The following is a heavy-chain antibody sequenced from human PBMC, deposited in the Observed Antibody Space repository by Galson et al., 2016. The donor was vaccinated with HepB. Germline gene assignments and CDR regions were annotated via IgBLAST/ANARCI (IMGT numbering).Heavy chain of an antibody. CDR3: ATVGSSNWYSWYFDL. V-gene: IGHV3-15*01. D-gene: IGHD6-13*01. J-gene: IGHJ2*01. CDR1: GITVTDTW. CDR2: IRSNAEGGRT. Sequence: SLRLSCAGSGITVTDTWMTWLRQAPGKGLEWVARIRSNAEGGRTEYAAPVEGRFTISRDDSTDILYLQMRSLNTDDTAVYYCATVGSSNWYSWYFDLWGRGTLVTVSS.